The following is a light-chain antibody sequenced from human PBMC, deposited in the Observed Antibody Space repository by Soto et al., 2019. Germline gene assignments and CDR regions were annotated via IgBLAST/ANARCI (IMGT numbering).Light chain of an antibody. Sequence: IQLTQSPSTLSASVGDRFTITCRASQSISSWLAWYQQKPGKAPKLLIYAASSLQSGVPSRFSGSGSGTDFSLTISSLQPEDFATYYCQQSYSTPRTFGQGTKVDIK. CDR3: QQSYSTPRT. V-gene: IGKV1-39*01. CDR2: AAS. CDR1: QSISSW. J-gene: IGKJ1*01.